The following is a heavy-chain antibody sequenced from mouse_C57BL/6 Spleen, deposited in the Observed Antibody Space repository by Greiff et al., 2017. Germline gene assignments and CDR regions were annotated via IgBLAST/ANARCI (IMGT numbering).Heavy chain of an antibody. J-gene: IGHJ4*01. CDR1: GFTFSSYA. CDR3: TRDRLLRYAMDY. V-gene: IGHV5-9-1*02. D-gene: IGHD1-1*01. CDR2: ISSGGDYI. Sequence: EVQVVESGEGLVKPGGSLKLSCAASGFTFSSYAMSWVRLTPEKRLEWVAYISSGGDYIYYADTVKGRFTISRDNARNTLYLQMSSLKSEDTAMYYCTRDRLLRYAMDYWGQGTSVTVSS.